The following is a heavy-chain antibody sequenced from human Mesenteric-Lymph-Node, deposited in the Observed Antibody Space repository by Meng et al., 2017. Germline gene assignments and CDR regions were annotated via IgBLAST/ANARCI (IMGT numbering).Heavy chain of an antibody. D-gene: IGHD1-14*01. CDR3: ARHHHSPTFDY. CDR1: GGSISSSSYY. V-gene: IGHV4-39*01. Sequence: QVQLQAAGPGLVKPSETLSLTCTVSGGSISSSSYYWAWIRQPPGEGLEWIGSVVYSGTTYYTSSLKSRVSISVDTSKNQFSLKLSSVTAADTAVYYCARHHHSPTFDYWGQGTLVTVSS. J-gene: IGHJ4*02. CDR2: VVYSGTT.